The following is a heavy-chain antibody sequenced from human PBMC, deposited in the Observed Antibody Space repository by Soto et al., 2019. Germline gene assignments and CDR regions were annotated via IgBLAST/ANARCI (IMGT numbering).Heavy chain of an antibody. D-gene: IGHD6-19*01. V-gene: IGHV1-69*01. CDR3: ARVSPGDSSGWYGYYFDY. CDR2: IIPIFGTA. J-gene: IGHJ4*02. Sequence: QVQLVQSGAEVKKPGSSVNVSCKASGGTFSSYAISWVRQAPGQGLEWMGGIIPIFGTANYAQKFQGRVTITADESTSTAYMELSSLRSEDTAVYYCARVSPGDSSGWYGYYFDYWGQGTLVTVSS. CDR1: GGTFSSYA.